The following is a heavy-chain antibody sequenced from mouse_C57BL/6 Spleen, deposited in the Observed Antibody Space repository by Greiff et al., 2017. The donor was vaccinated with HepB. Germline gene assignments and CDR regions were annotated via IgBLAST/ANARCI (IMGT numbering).Heavy chain of an antibody. CDR3: ARKALYDGYYEFAY. J-gene: IGHJ3*01. CDR1: GYTFTSYW. V-gene: IGHV1-50*01. D-gene: IGHD2-3*01. Sequence: QVQLQQPGAELVKPGASVKLSCKASGYTFTSYWMQWVKQRPGQGLEWIGEIDPSDSYTNYNQKFRGKATLTVDTSSSTAYMQLSSLTSEDSVVYYCARKALYDGYYEFAYWGQGTLVTVSA. CDR2: IDPSDSYT.